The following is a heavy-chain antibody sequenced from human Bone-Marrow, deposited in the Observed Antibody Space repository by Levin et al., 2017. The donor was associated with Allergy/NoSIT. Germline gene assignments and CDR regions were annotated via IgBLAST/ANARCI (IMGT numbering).Heavy chain of an antibody. CDR1: GFSLSATKMG. V-gene: IGHV2-5*02. CDR3: ARRRWEYYGRSGYPLFDP. CDR2: TYWDDEK. J-gene: IGHJ5*02. Sequence: SGPTLVKPTQTLTLTCTFSGFSLSATKMGVGWFRQSPGKALEWLALTYWDDEKRYSPTLNNRLTITKDTSRNQAVPKMTNMDPVDNPTCYCARRRWEYYGRSGYPLFDPWGPGILVTVSS. D-gene: IGHD3-22*01.